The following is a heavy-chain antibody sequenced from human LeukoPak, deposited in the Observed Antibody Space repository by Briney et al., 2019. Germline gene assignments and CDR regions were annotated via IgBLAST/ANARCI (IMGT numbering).Heavy chain of an antibody. Sequence: GGSLRLSCSASGFTFSRYAMHWVRQAPGKGLEYVSAINSNGGSTHYADSVKGRFTISRDNSKNTLYLQMSSLRAEDTAVYYCVKDLRVGGDYWGQGTLVTVSS. CDR1: GFTFSRYA. V-gene: IGHV3-64D*06. J-gene: IGHJ4*02. CDR3: VKDLRVGGDY. D-gene: IGHD3-16*01. CDR2: INSNGGST.